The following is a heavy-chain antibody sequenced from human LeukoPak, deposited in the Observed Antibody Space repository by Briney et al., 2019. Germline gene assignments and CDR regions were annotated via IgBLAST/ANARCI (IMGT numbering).Heavy chain of an antibody. V-gene: IGHV4-38-2*02. J-gene: IGHJ5*02. CDR1: GYSISSGYY. CDR3: ARGRLVTARCWFDP. D-gene: IGHD3-9*01. CDR2: IYHSGST. Sequence: SETLSLTCTVSGYSISSGYYWGWIRQPPGKGLEWIGSIYHSGSTYYNPSLKSRVTISVDTSKNQFSLKLSSVTAADTAVYYCARGRLVTARCWFDPWGQGTLVTVSS.